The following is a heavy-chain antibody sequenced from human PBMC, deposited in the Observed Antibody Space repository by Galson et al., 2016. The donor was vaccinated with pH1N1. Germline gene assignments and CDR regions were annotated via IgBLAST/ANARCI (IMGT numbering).Heavy chain of an antibody. CDR3: AKDQGSYSSGWCFDY. Sequence: SLRLSCAASGFTFSNYAMSWVRQAPGKGLEWIGGISVSGGHTYYGDSLQGRITITRDNSKKTLFLQMDSLIAEDTAVYFCAKDQGSYSSGWCFDYWGQGTQVTVSS. CDR1: GFTFSNYA. J-gene: IGHJ4*02. V-gene: IGHV3-23*01. D-gene: IGHD6-19*01. CDR2: ISVSGGHT.